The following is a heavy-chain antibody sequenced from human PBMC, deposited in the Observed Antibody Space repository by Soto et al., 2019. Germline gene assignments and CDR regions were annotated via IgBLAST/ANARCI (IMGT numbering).Heavy chain of an antibody. J-gene: IGHJ4*02. Sequence: QVQLQQWGAGLLKPSETLSLTCAVYGGSFSGYYWTWIRQPPGTGLEWIGEITHSGSTNYNPSLKSRVTISGDTSKNQFSLKLTSVTVADTAVYYCARYKITGLFDYWGQGTLVTVSS. CDR2: ITHSGST. D-gene: IGHD2-8*02. V-gene: IGHV4-34*01. CDR3: ARYKITGLFDY. CDR1: GGSFSGYY.